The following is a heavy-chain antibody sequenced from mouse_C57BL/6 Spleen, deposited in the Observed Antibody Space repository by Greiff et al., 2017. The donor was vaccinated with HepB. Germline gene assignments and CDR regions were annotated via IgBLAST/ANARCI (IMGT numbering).Heavy chain of an antibody. V-gene: IGHV3-6*01. D-gene: IGHD1-1*01. J-gene: IGHJ4*01. CDR3: ARGGYGSTGDY. CDR2: ISYDGSN. CDR1: GYPITSGYY. Sequence: EVKLMESGPGLVKPSQSLSLTCSVTGYPITSGYYWNWIRQFPGNKLEWMGYISYDGSNNYNPSLKNRISITRDTSKNQFFLKLNSVTTEDTATYYCARGGYGSTGDYWGQGTSVTVSS.